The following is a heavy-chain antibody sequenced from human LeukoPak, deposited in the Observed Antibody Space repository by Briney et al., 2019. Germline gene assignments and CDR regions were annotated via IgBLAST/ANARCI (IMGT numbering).Heavy chain of an antibody. CDR2: ISSSGSTI. D-gene: IGHD1-26*01. CDR1: GFTFSDYY. J-gene: IGHJ4*02. CDR3: ARDRVGTKGDY. V-gene: IGHV3-11*04. Sequence: GGSLRLSCAASGFTFSDYYMSWIRQAPGKGLEWVSYISSSGSTIYYADSVKGRFTISRDNAKNSLYLDMSSLRVDDTAIYYCARDRVGTKGDYWGQGTLVTVSS.